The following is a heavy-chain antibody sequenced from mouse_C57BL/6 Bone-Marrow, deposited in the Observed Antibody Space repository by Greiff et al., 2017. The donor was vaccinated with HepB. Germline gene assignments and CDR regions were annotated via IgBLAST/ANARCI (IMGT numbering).Heavy chain of an antibody. Sequence: QVQLQQSGAELVRPGASVKLSCKASGYTFTDYYINWVKQRPGQGLEWIARIYPGSGNTYYNEKFKGKATLTAEKSSSTAYMQLSSLTSEDSAVYVCARNLNDYFDYWGQGTTLTVSS. CDR3: ARNLNDYFDY. J-gene: IGHJ2*01. V-gene: IGHV1-76*01. CDR2: IYPGSGNT. CDR1: GYTFTDYY.